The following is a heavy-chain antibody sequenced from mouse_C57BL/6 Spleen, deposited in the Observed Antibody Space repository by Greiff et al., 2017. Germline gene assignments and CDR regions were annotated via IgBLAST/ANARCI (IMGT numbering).Heavy chain of an antibody. CDR1: GYTFTSYG. CDR3: ARQGPSYAMDY. J-gene: IGHJ4*01. V-gene: IGHV1-81*01. Sequence: QVQLKESGAELARPGASVKLSCKASGYTFTSYGISWVKQRTGQGLEWIGEIYPRSGNTYYNEKFKGKATLTADKSSSTAYMELRSLTSEDSAVYFCARQGPSYAMDYWGQGTSVTVSS. CDR2: IYPRSGNT. D-gene: IGHD3-3*01.